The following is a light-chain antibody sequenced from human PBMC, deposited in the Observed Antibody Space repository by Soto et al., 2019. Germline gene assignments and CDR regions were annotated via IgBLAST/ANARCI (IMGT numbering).Light chain of an antibody. CDR1: SSDVGGYNY. CDR2: DVS. CDR3: CSYTSSSTYV. V-gene: IGLV2-14*01. J-gene: IGLJ1*01. Sequence: QSALTQPASVSGSPGQPITISCTGTSSDVGGYNYVSWYQQHPGKAPKLMIYDVSNRPSGVSSRFSGSKSGNTASLTISGLRAEDEADYYCCSYTSSSTYVFGTGTKVTVL.